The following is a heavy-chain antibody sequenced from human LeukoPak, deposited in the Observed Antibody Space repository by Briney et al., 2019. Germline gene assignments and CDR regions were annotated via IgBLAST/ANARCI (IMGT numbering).Heavy chain of an antibody. J-gene: IGHJ3*02. CDR3: ARVRSRYSGSYHAFDI. V-gene: IGHV3-33*01. CDR2: IWCDGSNK. D-gene: IGHD1-26*01. Sequence: GGSLRLSCAASGFTFSSYGMHWVRQAPGKGLEWVAVIWCDGSNKYYADSVKGRFTISRDNSKNTLYLQMNSVRAEDTAVYYCARVRSRYSGSYHAFDIWGQGTMVTVSS. CDR1: GFTFSSYG.